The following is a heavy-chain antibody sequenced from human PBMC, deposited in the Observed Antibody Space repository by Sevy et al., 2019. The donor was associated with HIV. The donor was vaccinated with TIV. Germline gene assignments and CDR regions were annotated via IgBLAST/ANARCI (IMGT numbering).Heavy chain of an antibody. V-gene: IGHV3-23*01. Sequence: QLGGSLRLSCEASGFTFNTYAMNWVRQAPGKGLEWVSGISNGGERTDYTDSVKGRVTISRDNFKNTLFLQLNSLRADDTAVYYCAKSLYDSTGYYPVLDYWGQGTPVTVSS. CDR1: GFTFNTYA. D-gene: IGHD3-22*01. CDR2: ISNGGERT. CDR3: AKSLYDSTGYYPVLDY. J-gene: IGHJ4*02.